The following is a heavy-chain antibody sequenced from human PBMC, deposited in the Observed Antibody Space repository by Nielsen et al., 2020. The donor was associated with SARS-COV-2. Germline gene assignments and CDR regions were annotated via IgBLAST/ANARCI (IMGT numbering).Heavy chain of an antibody. CDR1: GGSISSSSYY. V-gene: IGHV4-39*01. Sequence: SETLSPTCTVSGGSISSSSYYWGWIRQPPGKGLEWIGSIYYSGSTYYNPSLKSRVTISVDTSKNQFSLKLSSVTAADTAVYYCASAVEMVDYYFDYWGQGTLVTVSS. D-gene: IGHD2-15*01. CDR2: IYYSGST. CDR3: ASAVEMVDYYFDY. J-gene: IGHJ4*02.